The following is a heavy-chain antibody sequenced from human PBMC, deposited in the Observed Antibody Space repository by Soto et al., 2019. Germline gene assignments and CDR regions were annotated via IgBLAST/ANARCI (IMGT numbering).Heavy chain of an antibody. D-gene: IGHD4-17*01. CDR1: GFTFNNAW. V-gene: IGHV3-15*07. Sequence: GGSMRLSCAASGFTFNNAWVNWVRQDPGKGLEWVGRIKSKTDGGTTDYAAPVKGRFTISRDDSKNTLYLQMNSLKTEDTAVYYCTTGTGYGDYFDYWGQGTLVTVSS. CDR2: IKSKTDGGTT. CDR3: TTGTGYGDYFDY. J-gene: IGHJ4*02.